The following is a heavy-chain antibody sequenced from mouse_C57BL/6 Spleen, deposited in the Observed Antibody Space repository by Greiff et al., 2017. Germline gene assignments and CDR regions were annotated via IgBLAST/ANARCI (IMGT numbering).Heavy chain of an antibody. CDR3: ARYSNYVGYAMDY. CDR2: INPSNGGT. CDR1: GYTFTSYW. J-gene: IGHJ4*01. V-gene: IGHV1-53*01. D-gene: IGHD2-5*01. Sequence: QVQLKQPGTELVKPGASVKLSCKASGYTFTSYWMHWVKQRPGQGLEWIGNINPSNGGTNYNEKFKSKATLTVDKSSSTAYMQLSSLTSEDSAVYYCARYSNYVGYAMDYWGQGTSVTVSS.